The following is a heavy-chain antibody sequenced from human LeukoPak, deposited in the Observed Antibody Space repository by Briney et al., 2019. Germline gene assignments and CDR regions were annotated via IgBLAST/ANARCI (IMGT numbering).Heavy chain of an antibody. Sequence: WGSLRRYCAASGFTISSYSMIWVRQAPGKGLEWVSYISSSSSTIYYAYSVKGRFTISRDNAKNSLYLQMSSLRAEDTAVYCCARDVYGSGKNWFDPWGQGTLVTVSS. J-gene: IGHJ5*02. CDR2: ISSSSSTI. V-gene: IGHV3-48*01. CDR3: ARDVYGSGKNWFDP. D-gene: IGHD3-10*01. CDR1: GFTISSYS.